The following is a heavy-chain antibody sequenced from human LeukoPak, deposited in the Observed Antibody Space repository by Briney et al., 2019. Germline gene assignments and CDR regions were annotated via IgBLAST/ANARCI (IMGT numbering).Heavy chain of an antibody. V-gene: IGHV4-30-4*01. D-gene: IGHD2-15*01. CDR3: ARGGVVVYNWFDP. J-gene: IGHJ5*02. CDR2: IYYSGST. CDR1: GGSISSGDYY. Sequence: PSQTLSLTCTVSGGSISSGDYYWSWIRQPPGKGLEWIGYIYYSGSTNYNPSLKSRVTISVDTSKNQFSLKLSSVTAADTALYYCARGGVVVYNWFDPWGQGTLVTVSS.